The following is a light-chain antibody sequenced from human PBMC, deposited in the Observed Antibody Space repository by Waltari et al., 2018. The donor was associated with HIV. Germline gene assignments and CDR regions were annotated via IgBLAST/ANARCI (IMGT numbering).Light chain of an antibody. J-gene: IGKJ2*01. Sequence: DIVMTQSPLSLSVTPGEPASIACRSSQSLLHSSGYIYLDWYLQRPGQSPQLLIYLGLNRASGVPDRFSGSASGTDYTLKITRVEAEDVGVYYCMQALQTPYTFGQGTKLEIK. CDR3: MQALQTPYT. V-gene: IGKV2-28*01. CDR2: LGL. CDR1: QSLLHSSGYIY.